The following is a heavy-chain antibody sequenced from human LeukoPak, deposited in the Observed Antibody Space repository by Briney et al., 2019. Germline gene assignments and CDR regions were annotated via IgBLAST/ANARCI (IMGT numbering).Heavy chain of an antibody. CDR2: ISSSSSTI. CDR3: AKDILAAGLFFDY. D-gene: IGHD6-13*01. J-gene: IGHJ4*02. Sequence: PSETLSLTCTVSGGSISSSSYYWGWIRQPPGKGLEWVSYISSSSSTIYYADSVKGRFTISRDNAKNSLYLQMNSLRAEDTAVYYCAKDILAAGLFFDYWGQGALVTVSS. V-gene: IGHV3-11*01. CDR1: GGSISSSSYY.